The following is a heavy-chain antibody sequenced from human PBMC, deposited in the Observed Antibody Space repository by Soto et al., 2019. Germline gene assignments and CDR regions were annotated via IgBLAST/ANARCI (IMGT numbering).Heavy chain of an antibody. J-gene: IGHJ6*02. D-gene: IGHD3-16*01. CDR3: ARWGPEKVMDV. CDR1: GYTFTGYY. CDR2: INPNSGGT. Sequence: EASVKVSCKASGYTFTGYYMHWVRQAPGQGLEWMGWINPNSGGTNYAQKFQGRFTISRDNSKNTVSLQMNSLRAEDTALYYCARWGPEKVMDVWGQGTMVTVSS. V-gene: IGHV1-2*02.